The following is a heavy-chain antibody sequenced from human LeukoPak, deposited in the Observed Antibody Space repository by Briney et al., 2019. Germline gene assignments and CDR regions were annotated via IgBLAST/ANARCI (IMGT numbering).Heavy chain of an antibody. V-gene: IGHV5-51*01. CDR3: ARLGSRYDFWSGFRLYGMDV. J-gene: IGHJ6*02. CDR1: GYSFTNYW. CDR2: VYPGDSDT. Sequence: GESLKISCKGSGYSFTNYWIGWVRQMPGKGLEWMGIVYPGDSDTRYSPSFQGQVTISADKSITTAYLQWSSLKASDTAMYYCARLGSRYDFWSGFRLYGMDVWGQGTTVTVSS. D-gene: IGHD3-3*01.